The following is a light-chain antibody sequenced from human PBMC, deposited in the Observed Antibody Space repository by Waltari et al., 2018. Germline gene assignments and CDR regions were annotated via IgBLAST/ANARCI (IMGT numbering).Light chain of an antibody. J-gene: IGKJ3*01. Sequence: DIQMTQSPSSLSASVGDRVSITCRASQSISTHLNWYQQKPGKAPKLLIYAASNLQSGVPSRFSGRGSETDFTLTISILQPEDFAVYYCQQSYNTPRTFGPGTKVDIK. CDR3: QQSYNTPRT. CDR2: AAS. V-gene: IGKV1-39*01. CDR1: QSISTH.